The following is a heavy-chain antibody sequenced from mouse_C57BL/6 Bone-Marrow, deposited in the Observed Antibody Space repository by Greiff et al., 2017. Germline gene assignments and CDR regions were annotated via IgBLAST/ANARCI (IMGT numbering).Heavy chain of an antibody. CDR2: IYPVSGET. CDR3: GRGGRNSFYAMDY. J-gene: IGHJ4*01. V-gene: IGHV1-11*01. CDR1: GYTFTDHI. D-gene: IGHD2-12*01. Sequence: QVLQQQSGAELASPGASVTLSCKASGYTFTDHIMNWVKKRPGQGLEWIGRIYPVSGETNYNQKFMGKATFSVDRSSSTVYMVLNSLTSEDPAVYYCGRGGRNSFYAMDYWGQGTSVTVSS.